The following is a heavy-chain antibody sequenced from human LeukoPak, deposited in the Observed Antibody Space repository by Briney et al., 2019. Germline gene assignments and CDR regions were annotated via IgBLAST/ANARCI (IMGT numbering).Heavy chain of an antibody. CDR1: VGSISSGSYY. CDR3: ARDGGGTWDFWSGYYYNWFDP. CDR2: IYTSGTT. V-gene: IGHV4-61*02. D-gene: IGHD3-3*01. J-gene: IGHJ5*02. Sequence: PSETLSLTSTVSVGSISSGSYYWSWIRQPAGKGLEWIGRIYTSGTTNYNPSLKSRVTISVDTSKNQFSLKLSYVTAADTAVYYCARDGGGTWDFWSGYYYNWFDPWGQGTLVTVSS.